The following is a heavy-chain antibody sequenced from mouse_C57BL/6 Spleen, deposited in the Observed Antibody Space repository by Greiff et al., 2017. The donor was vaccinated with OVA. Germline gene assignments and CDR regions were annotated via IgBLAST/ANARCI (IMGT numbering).Heavy chain of an antibody. D-gene: IGHD1-2*01. CDR2: IDPENGDT. Sequence: VQLKESGAELVRPGASVKLSCTASGFNIKDDYMHWVKQRPEQGLEWIGWIDPENGDTEYASKFQGKATITADTSSNTAYLQLSSLTSEDTAVYYCTTSAGFDYWGQGTTLTVSS. CDR3: TTSAGFDY. CDR1: GFNIKDDY. V-gene: IGHV14-4*01. J-gene: IGHJ2*01.